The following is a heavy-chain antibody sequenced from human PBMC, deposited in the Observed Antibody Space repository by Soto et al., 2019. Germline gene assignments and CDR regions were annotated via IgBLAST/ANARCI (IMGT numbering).Heavy chain of an antibody. D-gene: IGHD4-17*01. CDR3: ARSLYGDYSEYFQH. CDR2: ISAYNGNT. J-gene: IGHJ1*01. Sequence: DSVKVSGKASGYTFTSYCIRWVREAPGQGLEWMGWISAYNGNTNYAQKLQGRVTMTTDTSTSTAYMELRSLRSDDTAVYYCARSLYGDYSEYFQHWGQGTLVTVSS. CDR1: GYTFTSYC. V-gene: IGHV1-18*01.